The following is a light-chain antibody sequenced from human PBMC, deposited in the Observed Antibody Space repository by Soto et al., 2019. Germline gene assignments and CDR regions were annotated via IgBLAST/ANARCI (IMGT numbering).Light chain of an antibody. V-gene: IGLV2-14*01. Sequence: SVLTQPASVSGSPGQSITISCTGTSSDIGHYNYVSWYQQHPGKVPKLIISEVRNRPSGVSDRFSGSKSGNSASLTISGLQTEDEADYYCSSYTTTSTQVFGSGTKVTV. CDR2: EVR. CDR1: SSDIGHYNY. J-gene: IGLJ1*01. CDR3: SSYTTTSTQV.